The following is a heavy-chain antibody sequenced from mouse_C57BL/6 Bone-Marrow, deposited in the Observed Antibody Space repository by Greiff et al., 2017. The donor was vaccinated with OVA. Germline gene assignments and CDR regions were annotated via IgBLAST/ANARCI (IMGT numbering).Heavy chain of an antibody. D-gene: IGHD1-1*01. CDR2: IHPNSGST. CDR3: ARRGYYYGSSQL. V-gene: IGHV1-64*01. J-gene: IGHJ2*01. Sequence: VQLQQPGAELVEPGASVKLSCKASGYTFTSYWMHWVKQRPGQGLEWIGMIHPNSGSTNYNEKFKSKATLTVDKSSSTAYMQLSSLTSEDSAVYYCARRGYYYGSSQLWGQGTTLTVSS. CDR1: GYTFTSYW.